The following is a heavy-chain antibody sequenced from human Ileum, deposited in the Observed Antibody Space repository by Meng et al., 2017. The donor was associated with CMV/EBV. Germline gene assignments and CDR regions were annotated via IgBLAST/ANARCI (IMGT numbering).Heavy chain of an antibody. Sequence: GESLKISCAASGFTFSSYAMSWVRQAPGKGLEWVSVIYSGGSSTYYADSVKGRLTISRDNSKNTLYLQMNSLRAEDTAVYYCAKGYYDFWSGYPIGGAFDIWGQGTMVTVSS. CDR1: GFTFSSYA. J-gene: IGHJ3*02. D-gene: IGHD3-3*01. CDR2: IYSGGSST. CDR3: AKGYYDFWSGYPIGGAFDI. V-gene: IGHV3-23*03.